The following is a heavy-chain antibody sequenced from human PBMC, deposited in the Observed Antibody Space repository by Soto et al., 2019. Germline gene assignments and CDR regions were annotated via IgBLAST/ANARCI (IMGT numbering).Heavy chain of an antibody. CDR1: GGSMSSSSTYY. Sequence: SETLSLTCTVSGGSMSSSSTYYWGWMRQPQGKGLEWIASFFIGGNTYYNPSVKSRVTMSVDTSKNQFSLKLTSVTAVDTAVYYCARREIQGPIDYWCQGTLVT. CDR3: ARREIQGPIDY. CDR2: FFIGGNT. D-gene: IGHD1-26*01. J-gene: IGHJ4*02. V-gene: IGHV4-39*07.